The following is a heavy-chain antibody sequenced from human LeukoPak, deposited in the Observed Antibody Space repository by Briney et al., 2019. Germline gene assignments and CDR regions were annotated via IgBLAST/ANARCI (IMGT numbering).Heavy chain of an antibody. J-gene: IGHJ4*02. Sequence: SETLSLTCAVSGGSISSSNWWSWVRQPPGKGLEWIGEIYHSGSTNYNPSLKSRVTISVDKSKNQFSLKLSSVTAADTAVYYCARGRGTMVRGVPGYWGQGTLVTVSS. CDR1: GGSISSSNW. CDR2: IYHSGST. D-gene: IGHD3-10*01. CDR3: ARGRGTMVRGVPGY. V-gene: IGHV4-4*02.